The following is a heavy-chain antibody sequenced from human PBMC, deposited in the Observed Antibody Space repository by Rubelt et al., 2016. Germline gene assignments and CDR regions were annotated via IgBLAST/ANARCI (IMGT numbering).Heavy chain of an antibody. CDR1: GGTFSSYA. CDR2: IIPIFVTG. D-gene: IGHD6-19*01. V-gene: IGHV1-69*01. Sequence: QVQLVQSGAEVKKPGSSVKVSCKASGGTFSSYAISWVRQAPGQGLEWMGGIIPIFVTGISAKRFQGRVTITADESTSPAYMELISLRSEDTAVYYCARVAVADNYWGQGTLVTVSS. CDR3: ARVAVADNY. J-gene: IGHJ4*02.